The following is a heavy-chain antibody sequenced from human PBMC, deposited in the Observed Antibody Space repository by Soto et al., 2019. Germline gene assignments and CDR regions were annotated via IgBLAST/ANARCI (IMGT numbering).Heavy chain of an antibody. CDR3: AKTGYYGVDV. V-gene: IGHV3-30*18. Sequence: QVQLVESGGGMVQPGMSLRLSCAASGFTFSSYGMHWVRQAPGKGLEWVAVISSDGSKKYHADSVKGRLPISRDNSKDTLYLQMSSLRTEDTAVYYCAKTGYYGVDVWGQGTTVTVSS. CDR2: ISSDGSKK. J-gene: IGHJ6*02. CDR1: GFTFSSYG.